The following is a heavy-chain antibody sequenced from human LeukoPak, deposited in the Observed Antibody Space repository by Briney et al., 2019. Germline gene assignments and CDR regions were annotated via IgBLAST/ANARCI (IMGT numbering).Heavy chain of an antibody. CDR1: GGSISSSSYY. J-gene: IGHJ1*01. CDR3: ARIDSSIAAH. V-gene: IGHV4-39*01. Sequence: SETLSLTCTVSGGSISSSSYYWGWIRQPPGKGLEWIGSIYYSGSTYYNPSLKSRVTISVDTSKNQFSLKLSSVTAADTAVYYCARIDSSIAAHWGQGTLVTVSS. D-gene: IGHD6-6*01. CDR2: IYYSGST.